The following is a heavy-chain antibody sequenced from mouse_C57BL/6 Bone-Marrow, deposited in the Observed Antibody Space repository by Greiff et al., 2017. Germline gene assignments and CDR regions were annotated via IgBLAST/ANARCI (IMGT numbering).Heavy chain of an antibody. D-gene: IGHD1-1*01. V-gene: IGHV1-55*01. Sequence: VQLQQPGAELVKPGASVKMSCKASGYTFPSYWITWVKQRPGQGLAWIGDIYPGSGSPNYNEKFKSKATLTVDTSSSTAYMQLSSLTSEDSAVYYCARRITTVVATDYWGQGTTLTVSS. CDR1: GYTFPSYW. J-gene: IGHJ2*01. CDR3: ARRITTVVATDY. CDR2: IYPGSGSP.